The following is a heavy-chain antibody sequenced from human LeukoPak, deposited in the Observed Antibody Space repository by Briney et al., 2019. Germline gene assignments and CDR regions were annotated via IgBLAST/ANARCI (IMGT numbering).Heavy chain of an antibody. D-gene: IGHD2-2*01. V-gene: IGHV3-30*18. CDR1: GFTFSSYG. J-gene: IGHJ6*02. CDR3: AKNGGVVPAAPGRDYYYGMDV. Sequence: GGSLRLSCAASGFTFSSYGMHWVRQAPGKGLEWVAVISYDGGNKYYADSVKGRFTISRDNSKNTLYLQMNSLRAEDTAVYYCAKNGGVVPAAPGRDYYYGMDVWGQGTTVTVSS. CDR2: ISYDGGNK.